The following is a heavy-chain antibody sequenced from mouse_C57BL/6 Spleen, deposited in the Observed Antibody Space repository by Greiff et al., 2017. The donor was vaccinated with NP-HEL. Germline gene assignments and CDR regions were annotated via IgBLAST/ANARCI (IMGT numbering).Heavy chain of an antibody. CDR1: GYSFTDYN. CDR2: INPNYGTT. D-gene: IGHD1-1*01. CDR3: ARGPYYGSSYRYFDV. J-gene: IGHJ1*03. V-gene: IGHV1-39*01. Sequence: EVQRVESGPELVKPGASVKISCKASGYSFTDYNMNWVKQSNGKSLEWIGVINPNYGTTSYNQKFKGKATLTVDQSSSTAYMQLNSLTSEDSAVYYCARGPYYGSSYRYFDVWGTGTTVTVSS.